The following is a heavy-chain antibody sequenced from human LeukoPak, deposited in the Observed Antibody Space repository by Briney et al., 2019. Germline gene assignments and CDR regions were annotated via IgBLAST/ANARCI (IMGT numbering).Heavy chain of an antibody. V-gene: IGHV1-24*01. D-gene: IGHD1-14*01. CDR2: FDPEDGET. CDR3: VTTAGGTNGWFDP. Sequence: ASVKVSCKVSGYTLTELSMHWVRQAPGKGLEWMGGFDPEDGETIYAQKFQGRVTMTEDTSTDTAYMELSSLRSEDTAVYYCVTTAGGTNGWFDPWGQGTLVTVSS. J-gene: IGHJ5*02. CDR1: GYTLTELS.